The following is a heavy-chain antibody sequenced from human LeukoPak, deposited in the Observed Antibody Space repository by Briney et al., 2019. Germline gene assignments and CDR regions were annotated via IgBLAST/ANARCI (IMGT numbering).Heavy chain of an antibody. CDR3: TTYTSRYCSGGSCPAYYYYGMDV. CDR1: GGSISSYY. CDR2: IKSKTDGGTT. V-gene: IGHV3-15*07. D-gene: IGHD2-15*01. J-gene: IGHJ6*02. Sequence: ETLSLTCTVSGGSISSYYWNWIRQPAGKGLEWVGRIKSKTDGGTTDYAAPVKGRFTISRDDSKNTLYLQMNSLKTEDTAVYYCTTYTSRYCSGGSCPAYYYYGMDVWGQGTTVTVSS.